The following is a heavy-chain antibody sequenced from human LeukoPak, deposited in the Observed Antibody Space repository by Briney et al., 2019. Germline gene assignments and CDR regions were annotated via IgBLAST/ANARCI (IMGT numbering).Heavy chain of an antibody. D-gene: IGHD6-6*01. CDR3: ASAGGDSRSSLPFYY. J-gene: IGHJ4*02. Sequence: SGGSLRLSCAASGFTFGSYWMSWVRQAPGKGLEWVANIKQDGSEKYYVDSVKGRFTISRDNAENSLSLQMSSLRAEDTAVYYCASAGGDSRSSLPFYYWGQGTLVTVSS. CDR2: IKQDGSEK. CDR1: GFTFGSYW. V-gene: IGHV3-7*03.